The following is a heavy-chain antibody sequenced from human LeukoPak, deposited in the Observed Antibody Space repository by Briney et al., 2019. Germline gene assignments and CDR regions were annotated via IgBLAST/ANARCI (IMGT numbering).Heavy chain of an antibody. J-gene: IGHJ6*03. D-gene: IGHD2-2*02. Sequence: GGSLRLSCAASGFTFSDYYMSWIRQAPGKGLEWVSYISSSGSTIYYADSVKGRFTISRDNAKNSLYLQMNSLRAEDTAVYYCARDEYCSSTSCYKTPAHYYMDVWGKGTTVTVSS. CDR1: GFTFSDYY. V-gene: IGHV3-11*04. CDR3: ARDEYCSSTSCYKTPAHYYMDV. CDR2: ISSSGSTI.